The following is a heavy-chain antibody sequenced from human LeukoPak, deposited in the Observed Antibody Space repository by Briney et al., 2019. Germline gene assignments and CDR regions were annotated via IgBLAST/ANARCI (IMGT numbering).Heavy chain of an antibody. CDR3: AARRITIFGVVITYYFDY. V-gene: IGHV4-34*01. Sequence: PSETLSLTCAVYGGSFSGYYWSWIRQPPGKGLEWIGEINHSGSTNYNPSLKSRVTISVDTSKNQFSLKLSSVTAADTAVYYCAARRITIFGVVITYYFDYWGQGTLVTVSS. D-gene: IGHD3-3*01. CDR2: INHSGST. CDR1: GGSFSGYY. J-gene: IGHJ4*02.